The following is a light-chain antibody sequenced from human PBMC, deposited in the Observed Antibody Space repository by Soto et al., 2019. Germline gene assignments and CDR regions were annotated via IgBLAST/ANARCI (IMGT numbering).Light chain of an antibody. J-gene: IGKJ1*01. Sequence: DIQMTQSPTSLSASVGDRVTISCRASQRIGTYLAWYQQKPAKAPRLLISGASSVQSGVPPRFSGSGSATDFILTISSLRLEDIATYYCQQTASAPPWTFGQGTKVEIK. CDR2: GAS. CDR1: QRIGTY. V-gene: IGKV1-39*01. CDR3: QQTASAPPWT.